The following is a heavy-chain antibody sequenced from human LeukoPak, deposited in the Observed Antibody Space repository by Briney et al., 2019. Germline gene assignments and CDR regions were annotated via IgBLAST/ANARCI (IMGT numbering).Heavy chain of an antibody. J-gene: IGHJ4*02. Sequence: SETLSLTCAVYGGSFSGYYWSWIRQPPGKGLEWIGEINHSGSTNYNPSLKSRVTISVDTSKNQFSLKLSSVTAADTAVYCCARSGKSIAAGFDYWGQGTLVTVSS. V-gene: IGHV4-34*01. CDR2: INHSGST. D-gene: IGHD6-6*01. CDR1: GGSFSGYY. CDR3: ARSGKSIAAGFDY.